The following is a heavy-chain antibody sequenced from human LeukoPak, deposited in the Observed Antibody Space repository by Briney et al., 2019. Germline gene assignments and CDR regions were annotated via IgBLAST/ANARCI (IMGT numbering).Heavy chain of an antibody. D-gene: IGHD3-10*01. CDR2: LDPEDGET. J-gene: IGHJ4*02. V-gene: IGHV1-24*01. Sequence: GASVKVSCKVSGYTLTELSMHWVRQAPGKGLEWMGGLDPEDGETIYAQKFQGRVTMTEDTSTDTAYMELSSLRSEDTAVYYCATTYYYGSGSPKSFDYWGQGTLVTVSS. CDR3: ATTYYYGSGSPKSFDY. CDR1: GYTLTELS.